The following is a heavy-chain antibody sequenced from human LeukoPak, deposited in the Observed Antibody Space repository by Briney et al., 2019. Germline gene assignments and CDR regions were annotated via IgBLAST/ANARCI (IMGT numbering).Heavy chain of an antibody. V-gene: IGHV3-73*01. CDR1: GFTFSGSA. CDR3: TSGYCSSTSCSDGYFDL. CDR2: IRSKANSYAT. Sequence: GGSLRLSCAASGFTFSGSAMHWVRQASGKGLEWVGRIRSKANSYATAYAASVKGRFTISRDDSKNTAYLQMNSLKTEDTAVYYCTSGYCSSTSCSDGYFDLWGRGTLVTVSS. J-gene: IGHJ2*01. D-gene: IGHD2-2*03.